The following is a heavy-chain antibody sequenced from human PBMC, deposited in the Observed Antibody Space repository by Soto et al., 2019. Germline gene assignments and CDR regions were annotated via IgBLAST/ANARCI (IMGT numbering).Heavy chain of an antibody. CDR3: ARVKSVRGVFPNTAAEYYYNMDV. V-gene: IGHV1-18*01. CDR1: GYTFSSYG. J-gene: IGHJ6*02. D-gene: IGHD3-10*01. Sequence: QVQLVQSGAEVKKPGASVKVSCNASGYTFSSYGISWVRQAPGRGLEWMAWISAYNGNTNYAQRLQGRVTLTTDTSTSTAYMELRSLRSDDTAVYFCARVKSVRGVFPNTAAEYYYNMDVWGQGTTVTVSS. CDR2: ISAYNGNT.